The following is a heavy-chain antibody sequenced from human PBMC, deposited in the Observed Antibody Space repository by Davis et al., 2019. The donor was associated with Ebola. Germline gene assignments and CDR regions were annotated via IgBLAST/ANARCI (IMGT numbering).Heavy chain of an antibody. Sequence: ASVKVSCKASGYTFTSYDINWVRQATGQGLEWMGWMNPNSGNTGYAQKLQGRVTMTTDTSTSTAYMELRSLRSDDTAVYYCARGITMVQMYNWFDPWGQGTLVTVSS. CDR1: GYTFTSYD. J-gene: IGHJ5*02. CDR3: ARGITMVQMYNWFDP. D-gene: IGHD3-10*01. V-gene: IGHV1-8*01. CDR2: MNPNSGNT.